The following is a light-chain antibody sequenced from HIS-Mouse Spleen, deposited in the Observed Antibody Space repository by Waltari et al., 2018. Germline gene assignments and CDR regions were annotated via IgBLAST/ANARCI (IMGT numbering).Light chain of an antibody. CDR3: QTWGPVV. J-gene: IGLJ2*01. V-gene: IGLV4-69*01. Sequence: QLVLTQSPSASASLGASVKLTCTLRSGHSSYAIAWHQQQPEKGPRYLMKLNSDGSHSKGDGIPDRFSGSSSGAERYLTISSLQSEDEADYYCQTWGPVVFGGGTKLTVL. CDR2: LNSDGSH. CDR1: SGHSSYA.